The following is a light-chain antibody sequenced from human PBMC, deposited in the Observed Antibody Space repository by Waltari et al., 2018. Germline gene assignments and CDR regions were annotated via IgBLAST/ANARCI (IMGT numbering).Light chain of an antibody. CDR1: QYVTNSS. J-gene: IGKJ1*01. V-gene: IGKV3-20*01. CDR3: QQYGSLPWT. Sequence: EVVLTQSLGTLSLSPGERATLSCRASQYVTNSSLAWYQQKPGQAPSLLIVESSIRATGIPDRFSGMGSGTDFTLTITRLEPEDFAVYHCQQYGSLPWTFGQGTKVEMK. CDR2: ESS.